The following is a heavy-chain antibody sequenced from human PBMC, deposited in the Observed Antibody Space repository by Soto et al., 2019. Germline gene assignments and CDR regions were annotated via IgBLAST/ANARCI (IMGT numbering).Heavy chain of an antibody. D-gene: IGHD4-17*01. CDR2: ISTDGGAT. V-gene: IGHV3-23*01. Sequence: EVQLLESGGGLVQPGGTLRLSCAASGFTFGSCAMSWVRQAPGKGLMWVSAISTDGGATYYADSVKGRFTISRDISKNTVDLQMNSLRAEDTAVYYCAKGLFGDYGAFPYWGQGTLVTVSP. CDR1: GFTFGSCA. J-gene: IGHJ4*02. CDR3: AKGLFGDYGAFPY.